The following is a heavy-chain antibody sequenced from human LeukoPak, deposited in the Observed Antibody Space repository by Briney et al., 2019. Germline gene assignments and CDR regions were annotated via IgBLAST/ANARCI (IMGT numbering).Heavy chain of an antibody. V-gene: IGHV3-21*01. D-gene: IGHD1-26*01. Sequence: PGGSLRLSCAASGFTFSSYSMNWVRQAPGKGLEWVSSISSGSSYIYYADSVKGRFTISRDNAKNSLYLQMNSLRAEDTAVYYCAREERGSYRSAGAFDIWGQGTMVTVSS. CDR3: AREERGSYRSAGAFDI. CDR1: GFTFSSYS. CDR2: ISSGSSYI. J-gene: IGHJ3*02.